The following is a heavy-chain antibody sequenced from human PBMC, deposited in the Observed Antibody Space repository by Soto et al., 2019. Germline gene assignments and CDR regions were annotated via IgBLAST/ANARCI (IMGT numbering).Heavy chain of an antibody. CDR1: GFTFSNYW. V-gene: IGHV3-7*01. Sequence: PGGSLRLSCAVSGFTFSNYWMSWVRQAPGKGLEWVANIKQDGSEKYYVDSVKGQFTISRDNAKNSLYLQMNSLRAEDTAVYYCARVGDYVWQTYKSDFWGQGTLVTVSS. CDR2: IKQDGSEK. J-gene: IGHJ4*02. CDR3: ARVGDYVWQTYKSDF. D-gene: IGHD3-16*01.